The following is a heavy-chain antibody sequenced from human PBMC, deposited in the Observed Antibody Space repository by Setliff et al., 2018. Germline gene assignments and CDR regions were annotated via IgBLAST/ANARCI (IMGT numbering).Heavy chain of an antibody. J-gene: IGHJ5*02. CDR3: ARAPSSTVINWFDP. D-gene: IGHD3-22*01. Sequence: SVKVSCKASGATFSSYAISWVRQAPGQGLEWMGRIIPIFGTANYALKFQGRVTITADKSTSTAYMELSSLRSEDTAVYYCARAPSSTVINWFDPWGQGTLVTV. CDR1: GATFSSYA. V-gene: IGHV1-69*06. CDR2: IIPIFGTA.